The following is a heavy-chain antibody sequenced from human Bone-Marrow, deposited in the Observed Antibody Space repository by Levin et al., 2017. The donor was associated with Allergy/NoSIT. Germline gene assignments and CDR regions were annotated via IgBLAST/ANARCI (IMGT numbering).Heavy chain of an antibody. CDR1: GLSIEDYA. D-gene: IGHD6-6*01. CDR3: SAIASRPY. V-gene: IGHV3-9*01. Sequence: GGSLRLSCSVSGLSIEDYAMHWVRQVPGKGLQWVAGINWNSDQIAYEDSVQGRFTISRDNAKNSLFLQMSSLRVDDTAVYYCSAIASRPYWGQGTLVTVSS. J-gene: IGHJ4*02. CDR2: INWNSDQI.